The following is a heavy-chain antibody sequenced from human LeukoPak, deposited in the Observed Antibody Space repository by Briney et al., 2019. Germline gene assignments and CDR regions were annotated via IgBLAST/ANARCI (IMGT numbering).Heavy chain of an antibody. D-gene: IGHD3-22*01. Sequence: ASVKVSCKASGYTFTSYYMHWVRQAPGQGLEWMGWINPNSGGTNYAQKFQGRVTMTRDTSISTAYMELSRLRSEDTAVYYCARVPGGETIIVDHFYYYYYMDVWGKGTTVTVSS. J-gene: IGHJ6*03. CDR3: ARVPGGETIIVDHFYYYYYMDV. CDR2: INPNSGGT. V-gene: IGHV1-2*02. CDR1: GYTFTSYY.